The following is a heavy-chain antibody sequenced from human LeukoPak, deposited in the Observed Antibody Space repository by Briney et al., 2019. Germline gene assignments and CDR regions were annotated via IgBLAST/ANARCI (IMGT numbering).Heavy chain of an antibody. CDR2: IKQDGSEK. V-gene: IGHV3-7*01. CDR1: GFTFSSYW. J-gene: IGHJ6*03. Sequence: GGSLRLSCAASGFTFSSYWMSWVRQAPGKGLEWVANIKQDGSEKYYVDSVKGRFTISRDNARNSLYLQMNSLRAEDTAVHYCARELLGFYYYYYMDVWGKGTTVTVSS. D-gene: IGHD2-21*01. CDR3: ARELLGFYYYYYMDV.